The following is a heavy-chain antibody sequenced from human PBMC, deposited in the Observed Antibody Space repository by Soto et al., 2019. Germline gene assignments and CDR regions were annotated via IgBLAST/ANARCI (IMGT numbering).Heavy chain of an antibody. V-gene: IGHV4-39*02. Sequence: SETLSLTCTVSDDSISSTNHFWGWIRQPPGKDLEWIGGIYYTGTSYYNPSLQSRVSISVDTSKNHFSLKLSSVTAADTAVYYCGRISSHGDYAYWGQGTLVTVSS. CDR2: IYYTGTS. CDR3: GRISSHGDYAY. D-gene: IGHD4-17*01. CDR1: DDSISSTNHF. J-gene: IGHJ4*02.